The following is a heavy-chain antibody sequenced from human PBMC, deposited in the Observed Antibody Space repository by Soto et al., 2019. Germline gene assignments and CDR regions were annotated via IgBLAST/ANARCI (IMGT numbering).Heavy chain of an antibody. CDR3: ASVPAGTAHFDY. J-gene: IGHJ4*02. Sequence: SETLSLTCTVSGGSISSGDYYWSWIRQPPGKGLEWIGYIYYSGSTYYNPSLKSRVTISVDTSKNQFSLKLSSVTAADTAVYYCASVPAGTAHFDYWGQGTLVTVSS. V-gene: IGHV4-30-4*01. CDR2: IYYSGST. CDR1: GGSISSGDYY. D-gene: IGHD2-21*02.